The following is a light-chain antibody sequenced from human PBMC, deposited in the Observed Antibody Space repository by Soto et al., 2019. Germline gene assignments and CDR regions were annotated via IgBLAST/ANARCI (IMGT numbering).Light chain of an antibody. V-gene: IGLV2-23*01. Sequence: QSALTQPASVSGSPGQSITISCTGTSSDVGSYNLVSWYQHHPGKAPKLMIYEGSNRPSGVSARFSGSKSGNTASLTISGLQAEDEADYYCSSDPGAVVFGGGTKLTVL. J-gene: IGLJ2*01. CDR2: EGS. CDR1: SSDVGSYNL. CDR3: SSDPGAVV.